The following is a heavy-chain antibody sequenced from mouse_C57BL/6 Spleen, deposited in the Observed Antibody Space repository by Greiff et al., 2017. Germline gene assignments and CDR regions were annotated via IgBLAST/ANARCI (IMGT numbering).Heavy chain of an antibody. CDR1: GYTFTSYW. V-gene: IGHV1-50*01. D-gene: IGHD6-1*01. CDR3: ARFPLY. J-gene: IGHJ2*01. CDR2: IDPSDSYT. Sequence: QVQLQQPGAELVKPGASVKLSCKASGYTFTSYWMQWVKQRPGQGLEWIGEIDPSDSYTNYNQKFKGKATLTVETSSSTAYMQLSSLTSEDSAVYYCARFPLYWGQGTTLTVSS.